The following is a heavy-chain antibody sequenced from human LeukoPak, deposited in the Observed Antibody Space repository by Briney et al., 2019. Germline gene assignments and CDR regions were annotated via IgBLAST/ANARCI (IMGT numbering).Heavy chain of an antibody. CDR2: IIPIFGTA. Sequence: ASVKVSCKASGGTFSSYAISWVRQAPGQGLEWMGGIIPIFGTANYAQKFQGRVTITTDESTSTAYMELSSLRSEDTAVYYCARAPHGYGDYVRAFDIWGQGTMVTVSS. J-gene: IGHJ3*02. CDR3: ARAPHGYGDYVRAFDI. V-gene: IGHV1-69*05. CDR1: GGTFSSYA. D-gene: IGHD4-17*01.